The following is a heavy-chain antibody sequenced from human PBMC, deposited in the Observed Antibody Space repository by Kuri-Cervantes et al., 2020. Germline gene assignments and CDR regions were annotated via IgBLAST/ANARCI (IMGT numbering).Heavy chain of an antibody. D-gene: IGHD3-3*01. CDR1: GGTFSSYA. Sequence: SVKVSCKASGGTFSSYAISWVRQAPGQGLEWMGGTIPIFGTANYAQKFQGRVTITADESTSTAYMELSSLRSEDTAVYYCARARGRFLEWFHSPFDYWGQGTLVTVSS. CDR2: TIPIFGTA. CDR3: ARARGRFLEWFHSPFDY. J-gene: IGHJ4*02. V-gene: IGHV1-69*13.